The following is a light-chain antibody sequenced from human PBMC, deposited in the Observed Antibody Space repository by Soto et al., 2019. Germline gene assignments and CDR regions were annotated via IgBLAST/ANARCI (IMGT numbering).Light chain of an antibody. CDR1: ISDIGAYNY. Sequence: QPASASEPPGRTITITCTVTISDIGAYNYVSWYQLHPGKAPKLMIFDVSSRPSGVSNRFSGSKSGNTASLTISGLQAEGEADYFCSSYSSITPYVFGTGTKVTV. V-gene: IGLV2-14*03. CDR3: SSYSSITPYV. J-gene: IGLJ1*01. CDR2: DVS.